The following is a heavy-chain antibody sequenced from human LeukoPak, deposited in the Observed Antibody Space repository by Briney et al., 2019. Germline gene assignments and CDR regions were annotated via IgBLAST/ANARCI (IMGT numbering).Heavy chain of an antibody. CDR1: GFPFSNYW. V-gene: IGHV3-7*03. Sequence: QAGGSLRLSCAASGFPFSNYWMNWVRQAPGNALEWVAYIRKDGGETYYVDSVKGRFTISRDNAKNSLYLQTNSLRAEDTAVYYCARHTSGQPFDYWGQGTLVTVSS. J-gene: IGHJ4*02. CDR3: ARHTSGQPFDY. CDR2: IRKDGGET. D-gene: IGHD6-19*01.